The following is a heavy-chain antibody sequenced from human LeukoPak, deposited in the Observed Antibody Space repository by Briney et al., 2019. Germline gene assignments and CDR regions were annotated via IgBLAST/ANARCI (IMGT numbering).Heavy chain of an antibody. V-gene: IGHV3-30*04. CDR1: GSTFSSYA. Sequence: GGSLRLSCAASGSTFSSYAMHWVRQAPGKGLEWVAVISYDGSNKYYADSVKGRFTISRDNSKNTLYLQMNSLRAEDTAVYYCARERRSLRFLGNRQPFDYWGQGTLVTVSS. CDR2: ISYDGSNK. CDR3: ARERRSLRFLGNRQPFDY. J-gene: IGHJ4*02. D-gene: IGHD3-3*01.